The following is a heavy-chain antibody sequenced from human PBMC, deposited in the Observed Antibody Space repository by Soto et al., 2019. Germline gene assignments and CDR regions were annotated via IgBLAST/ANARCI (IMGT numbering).Heavy chain of an antibody. Sequence: GGSLRLSCSASGFSLRTYAMHWVRQAPGKGLEYVSAISPSGDSIYYADSVKGRFTISRDNSKNTLYLQMSSLRPEDTAVYYCVKTIATRDFDLWGQGTLVTVSS. J-gene: IGHJ4*02. V-gene: IGHV3-64D*06. CDR1: GFSLRTYA. CDR3: VKTIATRDFDL. D-gene: IGHD2-15*01. CDR2: ISPSGDSI.